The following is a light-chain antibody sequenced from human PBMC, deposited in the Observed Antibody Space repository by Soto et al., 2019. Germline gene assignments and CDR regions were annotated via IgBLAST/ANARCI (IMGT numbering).Light chain of an antibody. CDR1: QSVSSSY. J-gene: IGKJ1*01. CDR3: HQYASSPRT. V-gene: IGKV3-20*01. Sequence: EIVLTQSPGTLSLSPGERATLSCRASQSVSSSYLAWYQQKPGQAPRLLIYGASSRATGIPDWFSVSGSGTVFTLTIRRLEPEDFAVYYCHQYASSPRTFGQGTKLEIK. CDR2: GAS.